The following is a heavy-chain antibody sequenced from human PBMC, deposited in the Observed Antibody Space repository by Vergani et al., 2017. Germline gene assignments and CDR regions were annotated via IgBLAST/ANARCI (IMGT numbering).Heavy chain of an antibody. V-gene: IGHV1-69*06. CDR3: ARDPRGYGGDPEDYYYGMDV. D-gene: IGHD2-21*02. Sequence: QVQLVQSGAEVKKPGSSVKVSCKTSGGTFKSNTFSWVRQAPGQGLEWMGGIIPVLGKTKYAQDFQGRLTITADTSTSTAYMELTSLRSQDTAVYYCARDPRGYGGDPEDYYYGMDVWGQGTTVTVSS. CDR1: GGTFKSNT. J-gene: IGHJ6*02. CDR2: IIPVLGKT.